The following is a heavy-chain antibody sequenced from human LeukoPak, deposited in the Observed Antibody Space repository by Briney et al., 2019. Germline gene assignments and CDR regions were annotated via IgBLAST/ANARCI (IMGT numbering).Heavy chain of an antibody. D-gene: IGHD3-9*01. Sequence: ASVKVSCKASGYKFTSSVVNWVRQVPGKGLEWMGWINTNTGNPTYAQGFTGRFVFSLDTSVSTAYLQISSLKAEDTAVYYCARDSEEYYDILTGPIPDAFDIWGQGTMVTVSS. V-gene: IGHV7-4-1*02. CDR3: ARDSEEYYDILTGPIPDAFDI. CDR2: INTNTGNP. CDR1: GYKFTSSV. J-gene: IGHJ3*02.